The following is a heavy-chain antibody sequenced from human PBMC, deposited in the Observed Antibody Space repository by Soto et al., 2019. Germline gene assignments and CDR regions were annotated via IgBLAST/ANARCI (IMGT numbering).Heavy chain of an antibody. V-gene: IGHV3-23*01. CDR2: ISGSGGRT. J-gene: IGHJ4*02. D-gene: IGHD5-18*01. CDR1: GFTFSSHD. CDR3: AIRGYSDEYYFDY. Sequence: EVQLLESGGGLVQPGGSLRLSCAASGFTFSSHDMSWVRQAPGKGLDWVSVISGSGGRTYYADSVKGRFTISRDNSKNSLYLQMTSPRAEDTAVYFCAIRGYSDEYYFDYWGQGTLVTVSS.